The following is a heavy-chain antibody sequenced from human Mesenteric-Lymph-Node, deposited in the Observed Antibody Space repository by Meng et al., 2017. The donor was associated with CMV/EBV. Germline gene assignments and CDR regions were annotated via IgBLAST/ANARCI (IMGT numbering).Heavy chain of an antibody. J-gene: IGHJ5*02. V-gene: IGHV1-2*02. CDR3: ARELGVVVVPAS. D-gene: IGHD2-2*01. CDR2: IHPNSGGT. CDR1: GYFFTGYY. Sequence: ASVKVSCKASGYFFTGYYLHWVRQAPGQGPEWMGWIHPNSGGTHYAQKFQGRVTMTRDTSIGTAYMELSRLRSDDTAVYYCARELGVVVVPASWGQGTLVTVSS.